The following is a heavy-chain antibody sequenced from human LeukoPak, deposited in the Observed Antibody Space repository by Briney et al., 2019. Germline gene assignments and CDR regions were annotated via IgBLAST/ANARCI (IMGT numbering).Heavy chain of an antibody. CDR3: GGISGY. J-gene: IGHJ4*02. Sequence: GGSLRLSCAASGSTFSTFDMHWVRQAAGKGLEWVSAIGTGGDTYYADSVKGRFTISRDNSKNTLYLQMNSLRAEDTAVYYCGGISGYWGQGTLVTVSS. D-gene: IGHD2-15*01. V-gene: IGHV3-13*01. CDR1: GSTFSTFD. CDR2: IGTGGDT.